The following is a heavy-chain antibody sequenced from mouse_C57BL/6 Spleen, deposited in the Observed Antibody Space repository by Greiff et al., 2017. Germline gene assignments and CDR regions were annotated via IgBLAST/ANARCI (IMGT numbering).Heavy chain of an antibody. D-gene: IGHD1-1*01. CDR3: ARYGSSYDYAMDY. J-gene: IGHJ4*01. CDR2: IYPGSGNT. Sequence: VKLMESGAELVRPGASVKLSCKASGYTFTDYYINWVKQRPGQGLEWIARIYPGSGNTYYNEKFKGKATLTAEKSSSTAYMQLSSLTSEDSAVYFCARYGSSYDYAMDYWGQGTSVTVSS. V-gene: IGHV1-76*01. CDR1: GYTFTDYY.